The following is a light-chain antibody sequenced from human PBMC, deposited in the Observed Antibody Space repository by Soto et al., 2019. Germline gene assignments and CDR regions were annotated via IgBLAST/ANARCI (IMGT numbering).Light chain of an antibody. Sequence: DIVLTQSPATVALSPGERATLSCRASESVSSFLAWYQQKPGQAPRLLIYDAPNRAAGIPDRFSGSGSGTDFTLTISSLEPEDFAVYYCQQRSDWPPLTFGGGTKVEIK. CDR2: DAP. CDR3: QQRSDWPPLT. CDR1: ESVSSF. J-gene: IGKJ4*01. V-gene: IGKV3-11*01.